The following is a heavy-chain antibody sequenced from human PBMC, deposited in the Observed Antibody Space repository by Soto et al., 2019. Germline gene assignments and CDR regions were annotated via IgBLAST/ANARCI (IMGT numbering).Heavy chain of an antibody. Sequence: ESGPTLVNPTQTLTLTCTVSGFSLSTSGMCVSWIRQPPGKALEWLARIDWDDDKYYSTSLKARLTISKDTSKNQVVLTMTNMDPVDTATYYCARQLVRTGENWFDPWGQGTLVTVSS. CDR3: ARQLVRTGENWFDP. CDR2: IDWDDDK. CDR1: GFSLSTSGMC. V-gene: IGHV2-70*11. J-gene: IGHJ5*02. D-gene: IGHD2-8*02.